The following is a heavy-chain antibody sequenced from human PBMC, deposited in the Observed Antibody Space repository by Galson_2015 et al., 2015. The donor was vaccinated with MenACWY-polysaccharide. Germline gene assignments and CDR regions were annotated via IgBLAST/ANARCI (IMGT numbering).Heavy chain of an antibody. CDR3: VKSDRDYDDSYNWFDP. J-gene: IGHJ5*02. CDR1: GFTFSSYG. CDR2: ISYDGSDK. Sequence: SLRLSCAASGFTFSSYGMHWVRQAPGKGLEWVAVISYDGSDKNYADSVKGRITISRENSKDTLYLQINSIRVEDTALYYCVKSDRDYDDSYNWFDPWGQRTLLTVSS. V-gene: IGHV3-30*18. D-gene: IGHD4-17*01.